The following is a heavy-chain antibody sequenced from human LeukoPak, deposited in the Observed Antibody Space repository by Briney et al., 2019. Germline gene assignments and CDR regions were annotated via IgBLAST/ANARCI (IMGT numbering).Heavy chain of an antibody. J-gene: IGHJ3*02. Sequence: GSLRLSCAASGFTFSNSGMSWVRQAPGKGLEWIGNIFYSGSTYYSPSLRSRVTISLDTSRNQFSLKLNSVTAADTAVYYCAKSNGYGLVDIWGQGTMVTVSS. D-gene: IGHD3-10*01. CDR2: IFYSGST. V-gene: IGHV4-39*07. CDR1: GFTFSNSGM. CDR3: AKSNGYGLVDI.